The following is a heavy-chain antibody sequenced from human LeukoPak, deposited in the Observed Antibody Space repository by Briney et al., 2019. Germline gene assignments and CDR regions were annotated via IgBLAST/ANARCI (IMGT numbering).Heavy chain of an antibody. J-gene: IGHJ4*02. Sequence: SETLSLTCAVSGGSISSGGYSWSWIRQPPGKGLEWIGYIYHSGSTYYNPSLKSRVTISVDTSKNQFSLKLSSVTAADTAVYYCATRRDGYNYFDYWGQGTLVTVSS. D-gene: IGHD5-24*01. CDR2: IYHSGST. V-gene: IGHV4-30-2*01. CDR1: GGSISSGGYS. CDR3: ATRRDGYNYFDY.